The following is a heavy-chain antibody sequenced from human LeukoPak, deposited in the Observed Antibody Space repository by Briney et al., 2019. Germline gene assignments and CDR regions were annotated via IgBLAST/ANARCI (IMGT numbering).Heavy chain of an antibody. J-gene: IGHJ3*02. CDR2: ISRSSSYI. Sequence: PGGSLRLSCAASGFTFSSYSMNWVRQAPGKGLEWVSSISRSSSYIYNADSVKGRFTIPRDNAKNSLYLQMNSLRAEDTAVYYCARDSAMARGVDDAFDIWGQGTMVTVSS. CDR1: GFTFSSYS. CDR3: ARDSAMARGVDDAFDI. V-gene: IGHV3-21*01. D-gene: IGHD3-10*01.